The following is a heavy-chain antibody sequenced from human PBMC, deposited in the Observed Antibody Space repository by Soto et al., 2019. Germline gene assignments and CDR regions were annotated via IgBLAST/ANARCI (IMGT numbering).Heavy chain of an antibody. Sequence: QVQLVQSGAEVKKPGASVKVSCKASGYTFTSYGISWVRQAPAQGLEWMGWISAYNGSTNYAQKLQGRVTMTTDTSTSTAYMELRSLRSDDTAVYYCARDEFEGLLPYYFDYWGQGTLVTVSS. CDR2: ISAYNGST. CDR1: GYTFTSYG. D-gene: IGHD2-15*01. CDR3: ARDEFEGLLPYYFDY. V-gene: IGHV1-18*01. J-gene: IGHJ4*02.